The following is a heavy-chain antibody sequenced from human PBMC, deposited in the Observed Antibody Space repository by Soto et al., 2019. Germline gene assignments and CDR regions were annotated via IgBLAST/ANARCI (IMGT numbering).Heavy chain of an antibody. Sequence: QVQLQESGPGLVKPSETLSLSCSVSGGSISGHYWNWVRQTPGKGLEWIGYMYYSGSTTYNPSLKRRVSFSVVAFTSHFSLRLTSVTAADAAVYYCARGPYCGLIWKYYYVDVCGKATTVTFSS. CDR1: GGSISGHY. CDR3: ARGPYCGLIWKYYYVDV. CDR2: MYYSGST. J-gene: IGHJ6*03. D-gene: IGHD2-21*01. V-gene: IGHV4-59*08.